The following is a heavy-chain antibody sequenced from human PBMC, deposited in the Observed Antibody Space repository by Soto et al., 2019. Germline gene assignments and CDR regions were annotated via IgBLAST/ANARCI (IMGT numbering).Heavy chain of an antibody. CDR3: ARGRGSGYYGSGSYYDY. V-gene: IGHV4-4*02. CDR2: INHSGST. CDR1: GGSISSSNW. J-gene: IGHJ4*02. D-gene: IGHD3-10*01. Sequence: SETLSLTCEVSGGSISSSNWWSWVRQTPGKGLEWIGEINHSGSTNYNPSLKSRVTISVDTSKNQFSLKLSSVTAADTAVYYCARGRGSGYYGSGSYYDYWGQGTLVTVSS.